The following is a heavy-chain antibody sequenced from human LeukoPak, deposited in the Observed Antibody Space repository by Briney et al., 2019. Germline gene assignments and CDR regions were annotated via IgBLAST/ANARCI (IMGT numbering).Heavy chain of an antibody. Sequence: GGSLRLSCAASGFTFSDYYMSWIRQAPGKGLEWVSYISSSSSYTNYADPVKGRFTISRDNAKNSLYPQMNSLRAEDTAVYYCARDPCSSTSCYGGSYYFDYWGQGTLVTVSS. D-gene: IGHD2-2*01. CDR3: ARDPCSSTSCYGGSYYFDY. J-gene: IGHJ4*02. CDR1: GFTFSDYY. V-gene: IGHV3-11*06. CDR2: ISSSSSYT.